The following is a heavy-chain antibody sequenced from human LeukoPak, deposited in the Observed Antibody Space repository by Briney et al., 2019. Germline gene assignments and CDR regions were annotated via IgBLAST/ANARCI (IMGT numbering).Heavy chain of an antibody. CDR3: AKGLSTRPLYYFAY. D-gene: IGHD6-6*01. V-gene: IGHV3-23*01. CDR1: GFTFSSYA. J-gene: IGHJ4*02. CDR2: ISASGAST. Sequence: GGSLRLSCAASGFTFSSYAMSWVRQAPGKGLEWDSVISASGASTYNADSVKGRFTISRDNSKNTLYLQMNSLRVEDTAVYYCAKGLSTRPLYYFAYWGQGTLVTVSS.